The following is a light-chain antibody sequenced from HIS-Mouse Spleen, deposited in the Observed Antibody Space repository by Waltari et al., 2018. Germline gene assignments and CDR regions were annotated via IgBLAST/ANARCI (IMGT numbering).Light chain of an antibody. CDR2: KVS. CDR1: SSDGGGYNY. CDR3: SSYTSSSTVV. V-gene: IGLV2-14*01. J-gene: IGLJ2*01. Sequence: QSALTQPASVSGSPGQSITISCTGTSSDGGGYNYVSWYQQHPCKAPKLMIYKVSNRPSGVSNRFYCSKSGNTASLTISWLQAEDEADYYCSSYTSSSTVVFGGGTKLTVL.